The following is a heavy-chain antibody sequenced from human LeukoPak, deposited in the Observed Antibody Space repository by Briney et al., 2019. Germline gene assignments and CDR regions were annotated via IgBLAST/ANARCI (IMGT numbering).Heavy chain of an antibody. V-gene: IGHV3-53*03. CDR1: GFTASSNY. D-gene: IGHD1-26*01. Sequence: GGSLRLSCAASGFTASSNYMSWVSQAPGKGLEWVSIIYSGGSTFSADSVKGRFTISRDNSKNKLNLHMKSLRAEDTAVYYCARGGSYLRAFDIWGQETMVTVSS. CDR2: IYSGGST. J-gene: IGHJ3*02. CDR3: ARGGSYLRAFDI.